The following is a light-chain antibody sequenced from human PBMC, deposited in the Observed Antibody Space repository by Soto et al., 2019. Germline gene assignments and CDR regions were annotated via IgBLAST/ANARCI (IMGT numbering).Light chain of an antibody. V-gene: IGKV1-5*03. CDR3: QQYHSFSRT. Sequence: DIQMTQSPPTLSASVGDRVTITCRASQSISSWLAWYQQKPGKAPKPLINKASSLESGVPSRFSGSGSGTEFTLTISSLEPDDFATYYCQQYHSFSRTFGPGTKVEIK. CDR1: QSISSW. CDR2: KAS. J-gene: IGKJ1*01.